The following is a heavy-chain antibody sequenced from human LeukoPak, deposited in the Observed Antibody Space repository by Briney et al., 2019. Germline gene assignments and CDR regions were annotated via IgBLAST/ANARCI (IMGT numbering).Heavy chain of an antibody. J-gene: IGHJ4*02. CDR1: GFTFSDYY. Sequence: GGALRLSCSASGFTFSDYYMSWIRQAPGKGLEWVSYISSSGSYIYYADSVKGRFTIYRDNAKNSLYLKMNSLRAEDTAVYYCARALYSNFDYWGQGTLVTVSS. D-gene: IGHD5-18*01. V-gene: IGHV3-11*04. CDR3: ARALYSNFDY. CDR2: ISSSGSYI.